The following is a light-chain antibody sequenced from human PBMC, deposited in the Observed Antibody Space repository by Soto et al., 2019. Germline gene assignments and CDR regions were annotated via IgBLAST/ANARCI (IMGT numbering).Light chain of an antibody. J-gene: IGLJ2*01. CDR2: EVS. Sequence: QSALTQPASVSGSPGKSITISCTGTSSDVGGYNYVSCFQQHPGIVPKLMIYEVSNRPSGFSNRFYGAKSVNTAYLTISGLHSEDEAYYYCISYTSQSTWVFVGGTKLTVL. V-gene: IGLV2-14*01. CDR1: SSDVGGYNY. CDR3: ISYTSQSTWV.